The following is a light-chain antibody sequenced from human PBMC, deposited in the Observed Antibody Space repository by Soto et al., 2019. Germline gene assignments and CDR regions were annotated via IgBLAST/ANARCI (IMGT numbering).Light chain of an antibody. CDR3: QQYGSTPPT. CDR2: GAT. V-gene: IGKV3-20*01. J-gene: IGKJ2*01. Sequence: EIVLTQSPGTLSLSPGERATLSCRASQSVTSTYFTWYQQKPGQALRLLIYGATSMATGIPDRFSGSGSGTDFTLTISRLEPEDFAVYYCQQYGSTPPTFGQGTKLEIK. CDR1: QSVTSTY.